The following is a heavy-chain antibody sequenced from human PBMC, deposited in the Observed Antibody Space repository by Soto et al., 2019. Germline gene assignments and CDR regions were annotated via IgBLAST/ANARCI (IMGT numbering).Heavy chain of an antibody. Sequence: GASVKVSCKTSGYTFTNYGISWVRQAPGQGLEWMGWIGAYNGHTNYAQKLQGRVTMTTDTSTSTAYMDLRSLTSDDTAVYFCARVYCSGGNCHLFDYWGQGTLVTVSS. CDR1: GYTFTNYG. CDR2: IGAYNGHT. J-gene: IGHJ4*02. D-gene: IGHD2-15*01. V-gene: IGHV1-18*01. CDR3: ARVYCSGGNCHLFDY.